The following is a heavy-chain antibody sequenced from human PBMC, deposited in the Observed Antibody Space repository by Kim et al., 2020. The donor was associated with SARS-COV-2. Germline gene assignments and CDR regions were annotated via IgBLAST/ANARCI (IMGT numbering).Heavy chain of an antibody. CDR3: ARLQASRGFSWFDP. CDR2: ISSSSSYI. Sequence: GGSLRLSCAASGFTFSSYSMNWVRQAPGKGLEWVSSISSSSSYIYYADSVKGRFTISRDNAKNSLYLQMNSLRAEDTAVYYCARLQASRGFSWFDPWGQGTLVTVSS. D-gene: IGHD3-10*01. V-gene: IGHV3-21*04. J-gene: IGHJ5*02. CDR1: GFTFSSYS.